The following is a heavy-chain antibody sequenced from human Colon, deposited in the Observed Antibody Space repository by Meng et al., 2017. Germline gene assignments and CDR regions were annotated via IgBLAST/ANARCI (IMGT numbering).Heavy chain of an antibody. CDR1: GGFLNSDDYY. V-gene: IGHV4-30-4*01. J-gene: IGHJ4*02. CDR2: LSYSGNT. Sequence: QVQLQESGPGLVKPSQTASPTCTCSGGFLNSDDYYWSWIRQSPGGGLEWIGLLSYSGNTFYNPPLRSRVAISADTSKSQFSLYLRSVTAADTAVYYCAREWRHYYGAGSFDYWGQGALVTVSS. CDR3: AREWRHYYGAGSFDY. D-gene: IGHD3-10*01.